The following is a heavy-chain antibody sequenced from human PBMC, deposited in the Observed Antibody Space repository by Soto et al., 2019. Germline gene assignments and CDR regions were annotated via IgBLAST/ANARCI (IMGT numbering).Heavy chain of an antibody. D-gene: IGHD2-15*01. V-gene: IGHV4-59*11. J-gene: IGHJ5*02. CDR3: ARDKYCSGGSCRKNWFDP. CDR1: GGSIGSQY. Sequence: SETLSLTCTVSGGSIGSQYWTWVRQSPGKGLEWIGHLHFRGYTNYNPSLQSRVTISSARSTNQFSLKLTSVTAADTAVYYCARDKYCSGGSCRKNWFDPWGQGTLVTVSS. CDR2: LHFRGYT.